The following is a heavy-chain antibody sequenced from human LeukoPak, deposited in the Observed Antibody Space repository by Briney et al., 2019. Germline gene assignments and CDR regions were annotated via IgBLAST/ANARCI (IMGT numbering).Heavy chain of an antibody. V-gene: IGHV3-21*01. CDR3: ARDTGYDYVWGSYRRDAFDI. D-gene: IGHD3-16*02. CDR1: GFTFSSYS. Sequence: GGSLRLSCAASGFTFSSYSMNWVRQAPGKGLEWVSSISSSSSYIYYAGSVKGRFTISRDNAKNSLYLQMNSLRAEDTAVYYCARDTGYDYVWGSYRRDAFDIWGQGTMVTVSS. CDR2: ISSSSSYI. J-gene: IGHJ3*02.